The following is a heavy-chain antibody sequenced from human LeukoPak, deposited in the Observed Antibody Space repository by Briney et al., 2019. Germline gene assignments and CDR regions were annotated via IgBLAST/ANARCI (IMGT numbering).Heavy chain of an antibody. V-gene: IGHV3-21*01. CDR3: ARAPYKGYDSSGYSYYFDY. D-gene: IGHD3-22*01. CDR1: GFTFSRYS. J-gene: IGHJ4*02. Sequence: GGSLRLSCAASGFTFSRYSMNWVRQAPGKGLEWVSSISSSSSYTYYADSVKGRFTISRDNAKNSLYLQMNSLRAEDTAVYYCARAPYKGYDSSGYSYYFDYWGQGTLVTVSS. CDR2: ISSSSSYT.